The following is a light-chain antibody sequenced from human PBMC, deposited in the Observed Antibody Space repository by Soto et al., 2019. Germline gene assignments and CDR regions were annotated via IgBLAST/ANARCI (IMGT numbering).Light chain of an antibody. CDR3: LQHNTYPLT. J-gene: IGKJ4*01. Sequence: SSLSASVGDRVTITCRASQGIRSGLGWYQQKPGKAPKRLIDAASSLQSGVPSRFSGSGSGTEFTLTISSLQPEDFATYYCLQHNTYPLTFGGGTKVDIK. V-gene: IGKV1-17*01. CDR1: QGIRSG. CDR2: AAS.